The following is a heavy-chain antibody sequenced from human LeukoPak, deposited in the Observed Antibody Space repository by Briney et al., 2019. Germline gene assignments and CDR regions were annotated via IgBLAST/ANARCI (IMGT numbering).Heavy chain of an antibody. D-gene: IGHD4-17*01. V-gene: IGHV4-31*03. CDR1: GGSITSGGYY. CDR2: LSYSGRT. Sequence: PSETLSLTCTVSGGSITSGGYYWNWIRQSPGKGLEWIGFLSYSGRTNYNPALNSRLSMSVDTSKNQFSLRLNSVTAADTAVYYCARKNDYGASYYIDIWGKGTAVTVSS. J-gene: IGHJ6*03. CDR3: ARKNDYGASYYIDI.